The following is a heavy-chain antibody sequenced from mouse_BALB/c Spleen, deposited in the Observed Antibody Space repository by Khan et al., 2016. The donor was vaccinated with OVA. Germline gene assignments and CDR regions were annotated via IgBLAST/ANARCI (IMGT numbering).Heavy chain of an antibody. CDR3: SRNREADYFDY. CDR1: GFSLTSHG. Sequence: QVQLKQSGPGLVAPSQSLSITCTVSGFSLTSHGVHWVRQPPGKGLEWLGVIWAGGSTNYNSALMSRLSISKDSSKSQVFLKMNSLQTDDTAMYXCSRNREADYFDYWGQGNNPPGSS. CDR2: IWAGGST. J-gene: IGHJ2*01. V-gene: IGHV2-9*02.